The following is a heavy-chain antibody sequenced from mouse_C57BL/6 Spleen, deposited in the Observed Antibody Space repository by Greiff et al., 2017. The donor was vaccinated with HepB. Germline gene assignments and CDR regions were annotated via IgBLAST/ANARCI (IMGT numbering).Heavy chain of an antibody. J-gene: IGHJ2*01. CDR1: GYTFTSYW. V-gene: IGHV1-64*01. CDR3: ARPYGVAWGYFDY. CDR2: IHPNSGST. D-gene: IGHD1-1*01. Sequence: QVQLQQPGAELVKPGASVKLSCKASGYTFTSYWMHWVKQRPGQGLEWIGMIHPNSGSTNYNEKFKSKATLTVDKSSSTAYMQLSSLTSEDSAVYYCARPYGVAWGYFDYWGQGTTLTVSS.